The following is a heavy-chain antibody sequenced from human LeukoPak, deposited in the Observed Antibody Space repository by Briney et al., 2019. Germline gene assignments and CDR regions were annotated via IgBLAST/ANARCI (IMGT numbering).Heavy chain of an antibody. Sequence: SETLSLTRTVSGGSISSHYWSWIRQPPGKGLEWIGYIYYSGSTNYNPSLKSRVTISVDTSKNQFSLKLSSVTAADTAVYYCARGKYDIDYWGQGTLVTVSS. V-gene: IGHV4-59*11. CDR1: GGSISSHY. CDR2: IYYSGST. J-gene: IGHJ4*02. D-gene: IGHD3-9*01. CDR3: ARGKYDIDY.